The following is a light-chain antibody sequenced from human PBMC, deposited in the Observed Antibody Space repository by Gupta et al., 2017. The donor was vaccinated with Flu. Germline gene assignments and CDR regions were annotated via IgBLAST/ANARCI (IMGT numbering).Light chain of an antibody. V-gene: IGKV4-1*01. J-gene: IGKJ2*01. CDR1: QTWTDSTKSRNN. CDR2: WES. Sequence: SRGGGATINYKSTQTWTDSTKSRNNLAWYQTKPGQPPRLLISWESAREAGVPDSFSGRGSGTDFTITISSLQAEDGAVYYCQQCHNGPRTFGQGTKMDI. CDR3: QQCHNGPRT.